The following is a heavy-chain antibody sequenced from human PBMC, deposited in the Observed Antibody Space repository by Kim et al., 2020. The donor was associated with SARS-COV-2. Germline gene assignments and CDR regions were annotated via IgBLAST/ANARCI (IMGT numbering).Heavy chain of an antibody. J-gene: IGHJ5*02. CDR1: GGTFSNYS. Sequence: SVKVSCKASGGTFSNYSINWVRQAPGQGLEWMGGIVPLFTTANYAQKFQGRVTITADKITNTGYMELSSLRSEDAAVYYCARVQMTYCRGGRCYGWFDPWGQGTLVTVSS. D-gene: IGHD2-15*01. CDR2: IVPLFTTA. V-gene: IGHV1-69*06. CDR3: ARVQMTYCRGGRCYGWFDP.